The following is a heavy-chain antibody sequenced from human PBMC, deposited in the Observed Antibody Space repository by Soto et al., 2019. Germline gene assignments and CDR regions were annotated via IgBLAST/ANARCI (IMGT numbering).Heavy chain of an antibody. CDR3: AKVEQQLSPYYYYGMDV. Sequence: QVQLVESGGGVVQPGRSLRLSCAASGFTFSSYGMHWVRQAPGKGLEWVAVISYDGSNKYYADSVKGRFTISRDNSKNTLYLQMNSLRAEDTAVYYCAKVEQQLSPYYYYGMDVWGQWSTVTVSS. D-gene: IGHD6-13*01. CDR1: GFTFSSYG. V-gene: IGHV3-30*18. CDR2: ISYDGSNK. J-gene: IGHJ6*02.